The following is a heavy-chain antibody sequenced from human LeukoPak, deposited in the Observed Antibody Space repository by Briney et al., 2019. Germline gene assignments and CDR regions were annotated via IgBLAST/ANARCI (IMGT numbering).Heavy chain of an antibody. V-gene: IGHV1-18*01. CDR3: ARVTMVRGVIKEIDY. Sequence: ASVKVSCKASGYTFTSYGISWVRQAPGQGLEWMGWISAYNGNTNYAQKLQGRVTMTTDTSTSTAYMELRSLRSDDTAVYYCARVTMVRGVIKEIDYWGQGTLVTVSS. D-gene: IGHD3-10*01. J-gene: IGHJ4*02. CDR1: GYTFTSYG. CDR2: ISAYNGNT.